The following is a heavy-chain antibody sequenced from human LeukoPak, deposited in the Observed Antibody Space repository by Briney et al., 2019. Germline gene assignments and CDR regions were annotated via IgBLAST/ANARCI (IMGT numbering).Heavy chain of an antibody. D-gene: IGHD6-13*01. Sequence: PSRTLSLSCAASGCSISSGGNHWSWIPPPAGQGLESIVRIYTSGSTNSNSSLKSRVTISVESSKNQFSLKVSSVTGADTAVYYCATRYSRSWDYYYYYGMEVWGGGTRVTVSS. J-gene: IGHJ6*04. CDR1: GCSISSGGNH. CDR2: IYTSGST. V-gene: IGHV4-61*02. CDR3: ATRYSRSWDYYYYYGMEV.